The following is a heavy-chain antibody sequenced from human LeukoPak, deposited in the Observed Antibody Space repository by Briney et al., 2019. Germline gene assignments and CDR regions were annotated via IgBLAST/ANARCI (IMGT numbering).Heavy chain of an antibody. Sequence: SETLSLTCAVYGGSFSGYYWSWIRQPPGKGLEWIGEINHSGSTNYNPSLKSRVTISVDTSKNRFSLKLSSVTAADTAVYYCARIRVRASGWFDPWGQGTLVTVSS. CDR3: ARIRVRASGWFDP. J-gene: IGHJ5*02. CDR1: GGSFSGYY. V-gene: IGHV4-34*01. D-gene: IGHD3-10*01. CDR2: INHSGST.